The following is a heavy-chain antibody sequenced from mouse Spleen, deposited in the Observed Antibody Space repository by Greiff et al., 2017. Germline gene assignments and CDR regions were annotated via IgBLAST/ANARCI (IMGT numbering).Heavy chain of an antibody. V-gene: IGHV1-42*01. CDR3: ARRGLRHAMDY. Sequence: VQLKQSGPELVKPGASVKISCKASGYSFTGYYMNWVKQSPEKSLEWIGEINPSTGGTTYNQKFKAKATLTVDKSSSTAYMQLKSLTSEDSAVYYCARRGLRHAMDYWGQGTSVTVSS. J-gene: IGHJ4*01. D-gene: IGHD2-4*01. CDR1: GYSFTGYY. CDR2: INPSTGGT.